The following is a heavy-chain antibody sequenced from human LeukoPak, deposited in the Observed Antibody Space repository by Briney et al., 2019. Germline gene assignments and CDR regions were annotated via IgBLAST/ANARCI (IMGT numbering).Heavy chain of an antibody. CDR2: ISGSGGST. V-gene: IGHV3-23*01. D-gene: IGHD2-2*01. J-gene: IGHJ5*02. CDR3: AKDRTGQLLLNWFDP. CDR1: GFTFSSYA. Sequence: PGGSLRLSCAASGFTFSSYAMSWVRQAPGKGLEWVSAISGSGGSTYYEDSVKGRFTISRDNSKNTLYLQMNSLRAEDTAVYYCAKDRTGQLLLNWFDPWGQGTLVTVSS.